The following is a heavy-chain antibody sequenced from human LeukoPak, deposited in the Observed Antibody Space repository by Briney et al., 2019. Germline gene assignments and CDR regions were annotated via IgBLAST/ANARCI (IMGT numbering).Heavy chain of an antibody. CDR3: ARVASSSYYFDY. J-gene: IGHJ4*02. CDR2: IIPIFGTA. V-gene: IGHV1-69*13. Sequence: SVKVSCKASGGTFSSYAISWVRQAPGQGLEWMGGIIPIFGTANYAQKFRGRVTITADESTSTAYMELSSLRSEDTAVYYCARVASSSYYFDYWGQGTLVTVSS. D-gene: IGHD6-6*01. CDR1: GGTFSSYA.